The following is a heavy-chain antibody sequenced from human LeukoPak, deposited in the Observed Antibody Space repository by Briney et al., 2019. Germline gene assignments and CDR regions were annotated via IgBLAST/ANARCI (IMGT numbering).Heavy chain of an antibody. D-gene: IGHD5-24*01. CDR3: ARFFTSLGYIYGMDV. V-gene: IGHV1-8*01. CDR2: MNPNSGNT. Sequence: GASVKVSCKASGYTFTSYDINWVRQATGQGLEWMGWMNPNSGNTGYAQKFQGRVTMTRNTSISTAYMELSSLRSEDTAVYYCARFFTSLGYIYGMDVWGQGTTVTVSS. CDR1: GYTFTSYD. J-gene: IGHJ6*02.